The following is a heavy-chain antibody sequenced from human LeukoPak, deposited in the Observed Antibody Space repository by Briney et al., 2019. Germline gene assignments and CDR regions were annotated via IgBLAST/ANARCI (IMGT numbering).Heavy chain of an antibody. CDR3: VQDPTWGAIVGQQLRVEYFEH. V-gene: IGHV3-9*01. CDR1: GFTFDDYA. D-gene: IGHD3-16*02. J-gene: IGHJ1*01. Sequence: QPGRSLRLSCAASGFTFDDYAMHWVRQAPGKGLEWVSGISWNSAYIEYADSVKGRFTISRENAKNSLYLQLSSLRADDTAFYYCVQDPTWGAIVGQQLRVEYFEHWGQGTLVAVSS. CDR2: ISWNSAYI.